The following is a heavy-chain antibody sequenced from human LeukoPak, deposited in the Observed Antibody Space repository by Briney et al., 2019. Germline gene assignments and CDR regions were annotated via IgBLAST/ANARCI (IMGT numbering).Heavy chain of an antibody. V-gene: IGHV1-18*01. D-gene: IGHD6-19*01. CDR3: ARDRYSSGWYVRSDWFDP. CDR2: ISAYNGNT. Sequence: GASVKVSCKASGYTFTSYGISWVRQASGQGLEWMGWISAYNGNTNYAQKLQGRVTMTTDTSTSTAYMELRSLRSDDTAVYYCARDRYSSGWYVRSDWFDPWGQGTLVTVSS. J-gene: IGHJ5*02. CDR1: GYTFTSYG.